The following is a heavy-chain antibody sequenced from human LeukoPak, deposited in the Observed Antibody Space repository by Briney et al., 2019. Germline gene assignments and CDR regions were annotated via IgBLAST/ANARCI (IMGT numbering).Heavy chain of an antibody. CDR3: VRALGSSSADY. CDR1: GFTFTNNW. D-gene: IGHD6-6*01. V-gene: IGHV3-7*01. J-gene: IGHJ4*02. Sequence: PGGSLRLSCAASGFTFTNNWMSWVRQAPGKELEWVANIKHDGSEKYYVDSVEGRFTISRDNANNSLSLQMDSLRGEDTAVYYCVRALGSSSADYWGQGTLVTVSS. CDR2: IKHDGSEK.